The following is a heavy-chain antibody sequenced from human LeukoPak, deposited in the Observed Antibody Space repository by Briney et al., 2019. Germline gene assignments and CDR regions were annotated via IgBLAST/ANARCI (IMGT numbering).Heavy chain of an antibody. D-gene: IGHD3-10*01. Sequence: GVSLRLSCAASGFTFGDYGVNWVRQVPGKGLEWVSDMNWYCGTTGYADSVKGRFTIFRDNAKNSLYLQMNSLRAEDTALYFCARGPTVVRGVIVSDGMDVWGQGTTVTVS. V-gene: IGHV3-20*04. CDR2: MNWYCGTT. CDR1: GFTFGDYG. J-gene: IGHJ6*02. CDR3: ARGPTVVRGVIVSDGMDV.